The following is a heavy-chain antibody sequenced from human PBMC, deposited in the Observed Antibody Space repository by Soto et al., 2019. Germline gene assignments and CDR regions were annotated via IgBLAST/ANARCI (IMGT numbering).Heavy chain of an antibody. CDR1: GFFFISYG. CDR3: AKDFDSGTYGYMQTGGFEM. V-gene: IGHV3-30*18. CDR2: ISYDGNKE. Sequence: QVQLVESGGGVVQPGRSLRLSCAASGFFFISYGMHWVRQAPGKGLEWVAVISYDGNKEYYTYSVKGRFTVSRDDSNNKVFLQMNSLRPDDTAVYYCAKDFDSGTYGYMQTGGFEMWGPATAVIVSS. J-gene: IGHJ3*02. D-gene: IGHD5-18*01.